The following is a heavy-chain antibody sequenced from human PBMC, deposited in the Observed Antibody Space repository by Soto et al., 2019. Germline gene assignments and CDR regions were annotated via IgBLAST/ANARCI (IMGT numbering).Heavy chain of an antibody. CDR2: ISAYNGNT. CDR3: AREGIDCSGGSCDYAFDI. D-gene: IGHD2-15*01. CDR1: GYTFTSYG. V-gene: IGHV1-18*01. Sequence: QVQLVQSGAEVKKPGASVKVSCKASGYTFTSYGISWVRQAPGQGLEWMGWISAYNGNTNYAQKLQGRVTMTTDTATSTAYMELRSLRSDDTAVYYCAREGIDCSGGSCDYAFDIWGQGTMVTVSS. J-gene: IGHJ3*02.